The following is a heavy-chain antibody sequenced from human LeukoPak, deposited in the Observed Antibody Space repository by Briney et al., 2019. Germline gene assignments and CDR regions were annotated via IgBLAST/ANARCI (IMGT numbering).Heavy chain of an antibody. V-gene: IGHV4-34*01. J-gene: IGHJ6*03. D-gene: IGHD5-24*01. CDR1: GGSFSGYY. CDR2: INHSGST. Sequence: PSETLSLTCAVYGGSFSGYYWSWIRQPPGKGLEWIGEINHSGSTNYNPSLKSRVTISVDTSKNQFSLKLTSVTAADTAVYYCARDNYNYYMDVWGKGTTVTVSS. CDR3: ARDNYNYYMDV.